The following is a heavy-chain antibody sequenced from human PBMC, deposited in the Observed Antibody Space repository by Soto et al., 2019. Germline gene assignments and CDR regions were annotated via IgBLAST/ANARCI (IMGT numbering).Heavy chain of an antibody. CDR2: IIPIFGTA. V-gene: IGHV1-69*13. D-gene: IGHD2-21*02. CDR1: GGTFSSYA. Sequence: GASVKVSCKASGGTFSSYAISWVRQAPGQGLEWMGGIIPIFGTANYAQKFQGGVTITADESTSTAYMELSSLRSEDTTVYYCARVNYCGGDCYSYFQHWGQGTLVTVSS. J-gene: IGHJ1*01. CDR3: ARVNYCGGDCYSYFQH.